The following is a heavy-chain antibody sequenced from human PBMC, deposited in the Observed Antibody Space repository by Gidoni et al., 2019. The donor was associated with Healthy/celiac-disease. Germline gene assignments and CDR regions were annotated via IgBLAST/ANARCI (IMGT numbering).Heavy chain of an antibody. CDR2: INHSGST. Sequence: QVQLQQWGAGLLQPSETLSLNCTVYGGSFSGYYWSWIRQPPGKGLEWIGEINHSGSTNYNPSLKSRGTISVDTSKNQFSLKVSSVTTAETAVYYCARTHYYDSSGYDYWGQGTLVTVSS. D-gene: IGHD3-22*01. CDR3: ARTHYYDSSGYDY. V-gene: IGHV4-34*01. CDR1: GGSFSGYY. J-gene: IGHJ4*02.